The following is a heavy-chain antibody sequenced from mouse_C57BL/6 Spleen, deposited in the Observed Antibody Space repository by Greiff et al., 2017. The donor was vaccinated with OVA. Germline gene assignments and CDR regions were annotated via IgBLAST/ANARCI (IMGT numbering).Heavy chain of an antibody. CDR1: GYSFTGYF. Sequence: VHVKQSGPELVKPGDSVKISCKASGYSFTGYFMNWVMQSHGKSLEWIGRINPYNGDTFYNQKFKGKATLTVDKSSSTAHMELRSLTSEDSAVYYCARGDPSLYFDYWGQGTTLTVSS. J-gene: IGHJ2*01. V-gene: IGHV1-20*01. CDR2: INPYNGDT. CDR3: ARGDPSLYFDY.